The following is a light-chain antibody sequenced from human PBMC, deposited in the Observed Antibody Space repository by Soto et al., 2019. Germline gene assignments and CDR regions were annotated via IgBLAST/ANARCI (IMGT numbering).Light chain of an antibody. CDR3: QQYNNWPPLYT. V-gene: IGKV3-15*01. Sequence: EIVMTQSPATLSVSPGERATLSCRASQSVSSNLAWYQQKPRQAPRLLIYGASTRATGIPARLSGSGSGTEFTLTISSLQSEDFAVYYCQQYNNWPPLYTFGQGTKLEIK. J-gene: IGKJ2*01. CDR2: GAS. CDR1: QSVSSN.